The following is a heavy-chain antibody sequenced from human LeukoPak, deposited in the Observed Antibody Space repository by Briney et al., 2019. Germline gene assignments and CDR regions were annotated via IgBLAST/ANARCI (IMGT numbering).Heavy chain of an antibody. CDR3: ATDQTSDAFDI. D-gene: IGHD1-1*01. J-gene: IGHJ3*02. Sequence: ASVKVSCKASGYTFTSYGISWVRQAPGQGLEWMGGFDPEDGETIYAQKFQGRVTMTEDTSTDTAYMELSSLRSEDTAVYYCATDQTSDAFDIWGQGTMVTVSS. V-gene: IGHV1-24*01. CDR2: FDPEDGET. CDR1: GYTFTSYG.